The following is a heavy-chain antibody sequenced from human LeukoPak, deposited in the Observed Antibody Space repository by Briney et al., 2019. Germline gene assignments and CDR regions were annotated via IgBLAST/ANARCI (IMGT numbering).Heavy chain of an antibody. Sequence: QSGGSLRLSCAASGFTFSSYAMSWVRQAPGKGLEWVSVISGSGGSTYYADSVKGRFTISRDNSKNTLYLQMNSLRAEDTALYYCAKDRYYYDRSGYFDYWGQGTLVTVSS. CDR2: ISGSGGST. CDR1: GFTFSSYA. J-gene: IGHJ4*02. V-gene: IGHV3-23*01. D-gene: IGHD3-22*01. CDR3: AKDRYYYDRSGYFDY.